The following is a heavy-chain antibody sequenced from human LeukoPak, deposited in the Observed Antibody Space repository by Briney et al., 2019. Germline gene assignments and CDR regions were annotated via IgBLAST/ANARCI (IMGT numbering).Heavy chain of an antibody. CDR3: AGDWVAAAPPGYMDV. D-gene: IGHD6-13*01. V-gene: IGHV3-48*04. J-gene: IGHJ6*03. Sequence: PGGSLRLSCAASGFTFSSYSMNWVRQAPGKGLEWVSYISSSSSTIYYADSVKGRFTISRDNAENSLYLQMNSLRAEDTAVYYCAGDWVAAAPPGYMDVWGKGTTVTVSS. CDR2: ISSSSSTI. CDR1: GFTFSSYS.